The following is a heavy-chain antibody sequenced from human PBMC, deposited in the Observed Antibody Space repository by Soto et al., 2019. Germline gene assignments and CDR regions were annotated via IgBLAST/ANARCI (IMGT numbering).Heavy chain of an antibody. Sequence: QVQLVESGGGVVQPGRSLTLSCAASGFTFSSYGMHWVRQAPGKGLEWVAVVSFDAGNKYYADSVKGRFTIFRDNSNNTLFLQMNRLRTEDAAMYYCSKALERMTMVRGVTEADYWGQGTLVTASS. J-gene: IGHJ4*02. CDR3: SKALERMTMVRGVTEADY. V-gene: IGHV3-30*18. CDR2: VSFDAGNK. CDR1: GFTFSSYG. D-gene: IGHD3-10*01.